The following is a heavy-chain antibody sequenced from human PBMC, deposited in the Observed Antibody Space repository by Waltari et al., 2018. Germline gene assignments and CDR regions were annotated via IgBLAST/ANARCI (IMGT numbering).Heavy chain of an antibody. Sequence: QVQLQESGPGLVKPSETLSLTCAVSGYSISSGYYWGWIRQPPGKGLEWIGSIYHSGSTYYNPSLKSRVTISVDTSKNQFSLKLSSVTAADTAVYYCARTVRGVATIGAFDYWGQGTLVTVSS. V-gene: IGHV4-38-2*01. CDR3: ARTVRGVATIGAFDY. J-gene: IGHJ4*02. CDR2: IYHSGST. D-gene: IGHD5-12*01. CDR1: GYSISSGYY.